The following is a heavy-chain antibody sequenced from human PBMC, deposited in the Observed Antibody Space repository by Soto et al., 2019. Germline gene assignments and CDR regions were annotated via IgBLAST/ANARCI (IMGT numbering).Heavy chain of an antibody. D-gene: IGHD5-18*01. CDR3: ARGGYIDPSRHFDV. V-gene: IGHV1-69*13. Sequence: ASVKVSCKASGDTFSRYTFNWVRQAPGQGLEWMGGIVPNFGTPNYAPTFQDRVAITADESTNAAYMEINGLTSEDTAIYYCARGGYIDPSRHFDVWGQGTLVTVSS. J-gene: IGHJ3*01. CDR1: GDTFSRYT. CDR2: IVPNFGTP.